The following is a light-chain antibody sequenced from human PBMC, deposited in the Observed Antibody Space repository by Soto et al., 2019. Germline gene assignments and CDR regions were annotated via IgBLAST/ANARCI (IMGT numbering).Light chain of an antibody. CDR2: CAS. CDR1: QSVSSN. Sequence: EIVMTQSPATLSVSPGERATLSCRASQSVSSNLSWYQQKPGHAPRLLIYCASTRATGIPARFSGSGSGTEFSLTISSLQSADVAVYYCQQYNNWPPYTFGQGTKLEIK. V-gene: IGKV3-15*01. J-gene: IGKJ2*01. CDR3: QQYNNWPPYT.